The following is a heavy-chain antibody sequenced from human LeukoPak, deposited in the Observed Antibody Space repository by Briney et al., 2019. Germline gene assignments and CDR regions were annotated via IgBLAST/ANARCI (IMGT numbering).Heavy chain of an antibody. V-gene: IGHV3-23*01. J-gene: IGHJ4*02. CDR3: AKAVPKAVVTPSFDY. Sequence: GGTLRLSCAASGFTFSSYGMSWVRQAPGKGLEWVSAISGSAVSTYDADSMKGRFTISRDNSKNTLYLQMNSLRVEDTAVYYCAKAVPKAVVTPSFDYWGQGTLVTVSS. CDR2: ISGSAVST. CDR1: GFTFSSYG. D-gene: IGHD4-23*01.